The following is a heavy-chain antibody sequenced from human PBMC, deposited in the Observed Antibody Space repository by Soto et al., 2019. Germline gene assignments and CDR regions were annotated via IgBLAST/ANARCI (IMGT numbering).Heavy chain of an antibody. CDR3: ARDPDTAIVEVDY. D-gene: IGHD5-18*01. CDR2: ISYDGSNK. Sequence: PGGSLRLSCAASGFTFSSYAMHWVRQAPGKGLEWVAVISYDGSNKYYADSVKGRFTISRDNSKNTLYLQMNSLRAEDTAVYYCARDPDTAIVEVDYWGQGTLVTVSS. V-gene: IGHV3-30-3*01. CDR1: GFTFSSYA. J-gene: IGHJ4*02.